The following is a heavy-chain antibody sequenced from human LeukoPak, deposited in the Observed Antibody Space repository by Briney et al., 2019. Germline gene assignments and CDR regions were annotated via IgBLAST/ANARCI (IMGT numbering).Heavy chain of an antibody. D-gene: IGHD1-26*01. CDR2: INSDGSTT. CDR1: GFTFNSYW. J-gene: IGHJ2*01. V-gene: IGHV3-74*01. Sequence: PGGSLRLSCAASGFTFNSYWMHWVRQAPGKGLVWVSRINSDGSTTGYADSVKGRFTISRDNAKDTLYLQMNSLRAEDTAVYYCARHHSGSYYYYWYFDLWGRGTLVTVSS. CDR3: ARHHSGSYYYYWYFDL.